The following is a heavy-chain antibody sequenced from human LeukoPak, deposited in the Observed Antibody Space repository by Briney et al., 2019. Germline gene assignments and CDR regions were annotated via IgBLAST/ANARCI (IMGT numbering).Heavy chain of an antibody. Sequence: GGSLRLSCAASGFSFSSYWMHWVRQAPGKGLVWVSRINSDGSSTNYADSVKGRFTISRDNAKNTLYLQMNSLRAEDTAVYYCARGDGSGSYYTDAFDIWGQGTMVTVSS. V-gene: IGHV3-74*01. CDR1: GFSFSSYW. CDR3: ARGDGSGSYYTDAFDI. D-gene: IGHD3-10*01. CDR2: INSDGSST. J-gene: IGHJ3*02.